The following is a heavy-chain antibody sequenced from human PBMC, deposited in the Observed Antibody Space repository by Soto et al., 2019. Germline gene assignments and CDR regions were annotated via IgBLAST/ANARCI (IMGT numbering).Heavy chain of an antibody. CDR1: GFTFSSYG. Sequence: PGGSLRLSCAASGFTFSSYGMHWVRQAPGKGLEWVAVIWYDGSNKYYADSVKGRFTISRDNSKNTLYLQMNSLRAEDTAVYYCARDIVVVPAAINPRPYYYYGMDVWGQGTTVTVYS. D-gene: IGHD2-2*02. CDR3: ARDIVVVPAAINPRPYYYYGMDV. V-gene: IGHV3-33*01. CDR2: IWYDGSNK. J-gene: IGHJ6*02.